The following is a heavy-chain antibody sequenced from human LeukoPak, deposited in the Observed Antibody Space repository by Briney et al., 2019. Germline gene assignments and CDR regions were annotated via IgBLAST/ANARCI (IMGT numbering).Heavy chain of an antibody. Sequence: GGSLRLSCAASGFTFASYWMAWARQAPGKGLEWVAHIKEDGSETYYVDTVQGRFTITTDNAKRSPYLQIDGLRVEGTAIYYCARGGSRGSFDNWGQGALVTVSS. CDR3: ARGGSRGSFDN. J-gene: IGHJ4*02. D-gene: IGHD1-26*01. CDR2: IKEDGSET. V-gene: IGHV3-7*04. CDR1: GFTFASYW.